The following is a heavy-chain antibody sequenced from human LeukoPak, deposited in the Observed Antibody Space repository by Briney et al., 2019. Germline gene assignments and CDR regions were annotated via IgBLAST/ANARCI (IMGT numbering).Heavy chain of an antibody. CDR3: VKASSTTVVKAHLAY. V-gene: IGHV3-7*01. CDR1: GFTIRNYW. Sequence: PGGSLRLSCAVSGFTIRNYWMSWVRQAPGKGLEWVANINEDGSERYYVDSVKGRFTISRDNAENSLYLQMNSLRAEDTAVYYCVKASSTTVVKAHLAYWGQGTLVTVSS. J-gene: IGHJ4*02. CDR2: INEDGSER. D-gene: IGHD4-17*01.